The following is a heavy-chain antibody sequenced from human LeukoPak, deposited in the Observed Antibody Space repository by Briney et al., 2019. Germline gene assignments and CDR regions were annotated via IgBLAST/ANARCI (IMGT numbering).Heavy chain of an antibody. CDR1: GYSFTTYR. Sequence: GESLKISCKGSGYSFTTYRIGWVRQMPGKGLEWIGVVSPGESDTRYSPSFQGQVTISADKSISTAYLQWSSLKASDTAMYYCARHLDDSSGYYYRTMYYFDYWGQGTLVTVSS. J-gene: IGHJ4*02. V-gene: IGHV5-51*01. CDR2: VSPGESDT. D-gene: IGHD3-22*01. CDR3: ARHLDDSSGYYYRTMYYFDY.